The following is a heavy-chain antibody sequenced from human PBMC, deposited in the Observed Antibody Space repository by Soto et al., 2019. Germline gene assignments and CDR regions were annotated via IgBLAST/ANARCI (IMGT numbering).Heavy chain of an antibody. D-gene: IGHD2-8*01. CDR1: GTSISSYY. V-gene: IGHV4-59*01. J-gene: IGHJ4*02. CDR2: IHYSGTT. Sequence: SETLSLTCTVSGTSISSYYWSWIRQPPGKGLEWIANIHYSGTTNYNPSLASRVTLSVDTSKDQFSLKMTSVTAADRAMYFCARYNSYAIDYWGRGTLVTVSS. CDR3: ARYNSYAIDY.